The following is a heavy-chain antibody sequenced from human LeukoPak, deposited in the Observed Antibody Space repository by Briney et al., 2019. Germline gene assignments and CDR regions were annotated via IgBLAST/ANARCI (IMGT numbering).Heavy chain of an antibody. CDR1: GFTFSSYT. V-gene: IGHV3-21*01. J-gene: IGHJ2*01. Sequence: GGSLRLSCAASGFTFSSYTMNWVRQAPGKGLEWVSSISSDGWHIYYGDSVKGRFTISRDNAKNSLYLQMDSLRAEDTAVYYCAKGYIIAGRQWYLDLWGRGTLVGVSS. CDR2: ISSDGWHI. D-gene: IGHD6-13*01. CDR3: AKGYIIAGRQWYLDL.